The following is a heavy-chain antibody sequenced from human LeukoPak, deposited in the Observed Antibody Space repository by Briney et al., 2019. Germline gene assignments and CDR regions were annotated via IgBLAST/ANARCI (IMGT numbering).Heavy chain of an antibody. Sequence: PGGSLRLSCAASDFSVGSNYMTWVRQAPGKGLEWVSLMYSVGTTFYADSVKGRFTISRDASKNTLYLQMNSLRAEDTAVYYCARGLSGYASPLGYWGQGTLVSVSA. CDR1: DFSVGSNY. CDR3: ARGLSGYASPLGY. CDR2: MYSVGTT. V-gene: IGHV3-66*01. D-gene: IGHD2-2*01. J-gene: IGHJ4*02.